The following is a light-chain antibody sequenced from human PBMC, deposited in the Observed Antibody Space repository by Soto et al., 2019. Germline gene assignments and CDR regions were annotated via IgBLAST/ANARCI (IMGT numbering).Light chain of an antibody. CDR2: EVN. Sequence: QSALTQPPSASGSPGQSVTISCTGTSSDVGGYNYVSWYQQHPGNVPKLMVYEVNKRPSGVPDRFSGSKSGNTAALTVSGLQAEDEADYYCTSDAGGNNVFGTGTKLTVL. CDR3: TSDAGGNNV. J-gene: IGLJ1*01. CDR1: SSDVGGYNY. V-gene: IGLV2-8*01.